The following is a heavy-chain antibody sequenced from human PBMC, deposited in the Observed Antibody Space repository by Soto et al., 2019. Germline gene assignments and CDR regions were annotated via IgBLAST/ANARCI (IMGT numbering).Heavy chain of an antibody. CDR3: TRDIEKYSFND. V-gene: IGHV3-72*01. D-gene: IGHD2-15*01. J-gene: IGHJ4*02. Sequence: DVQLVESGGGLVQPGGSLRLSCIGSGFTLSDYRMDWVRQAPGKGLEWVARIRNKANRDTIEYAASVKGRFTISRDDSKNSLYLQMNSLRTEDTAIYYCTRDIEKYSFNDWGQGTLVTVSS. CDR2: IRNKANRDTI. CDR1: GFTLSDYR.